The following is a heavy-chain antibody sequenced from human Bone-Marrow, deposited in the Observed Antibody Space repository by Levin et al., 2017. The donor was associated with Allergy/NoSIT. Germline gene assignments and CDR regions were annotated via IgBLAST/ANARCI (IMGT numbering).Heavy chain of an antibody. CDR3: ANEDCTNGVCYGMDV. CDR1: GFTFSSYG. D-gene: IGHD2-8*01. Sequence: GGSLRLSCAASGFTFSSYGMHWVRQAPGKGLEWVAVISYDGSNKYYADSVKDRFTISRDNSKNTLYLQMNSLRAEDTAVYYCANEDCTNGVCYGMDVWGQGTTVTVSS. CDR2: ISYDGSNK. V-gene: IGHV3-30*18. J-gene: IGHJ6*02.